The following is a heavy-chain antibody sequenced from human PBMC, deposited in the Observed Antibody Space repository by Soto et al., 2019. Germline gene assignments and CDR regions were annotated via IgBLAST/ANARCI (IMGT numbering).Heavy chain of an antibody. CDR1: GFTFSSYS. V-gene: IGHV3-48*01. Sequence: VQLVESGGGLVQPGGSLRLSCAASGFTFSSYSMNWVRQAPGKGLEWVSYLSSSSSTIYYADSVKGRFTIARDNAKNSRYLQMNSLRAEDTAVYYCARAIRNAFDIWGQGTMVTVSS. CDR3: ARAIRNAFDI. CDR2: LSSSSSTI. J-gene: IGHJ3*02.